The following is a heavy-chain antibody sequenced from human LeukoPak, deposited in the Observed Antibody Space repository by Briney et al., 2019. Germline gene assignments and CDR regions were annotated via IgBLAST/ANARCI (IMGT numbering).Heavy chain of an antibody. D-gene: IGHD2-2*01. CDR2: IYHSGST. J-gene: IGHJ6*02. V-gene: IGHV4-30-2*01. CDR3: ARLRLGYCSSTSCHMDV. CDR1: GGSISSGGYS. Sequence: SQTLSLTCAVSGGSISSGGYSRSWIRQPPGKGLEWIGYIYHSGSTYYNPSLKSRVTISVDRSKNQFSLKLSSVTAADTAVYYCARLRLGYCSSTSCHMDVWGQGTTVTVSS.